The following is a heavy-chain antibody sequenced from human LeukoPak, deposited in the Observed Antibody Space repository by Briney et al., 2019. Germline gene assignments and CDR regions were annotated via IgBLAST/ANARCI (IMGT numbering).Heavy chain of an antibody. CDR3: AVVPAAIVDWYFDY. CDR1: GGTFSSYA. V-gene: IGHV1-69*13. Sequence: SVKVSCKASGGTFSSYAISWVRQAPGQGLEWMGGIIPIFGTANYAQKFQGRVTITADESTSTAYMELSSLRPEDTAVYYCAVVPAAIVDWYFDYWGQGTLVTVSS. J-gene: IGHJ4*02. D-gene: IGHD2-2*02. CDR2: IIPIFGTA.